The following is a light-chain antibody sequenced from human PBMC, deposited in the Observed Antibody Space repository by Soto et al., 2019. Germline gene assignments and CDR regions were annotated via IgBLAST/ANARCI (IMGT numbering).Light chain of an antibody. J-gene: IGKJ5*01. Sequence: EIVLTQSPGTLSLSPGEGATLSCMASQSVRYNYLAWYQQKPGQAPRLIMYSASKRAAGIPDRFTGSGSGTDFTLTISRLGPDDFAVYYCQQYGSSPVTFGQGTRLEIK. CDR3: QQYGSSPVT. CDR1: QSVRYNY. CDR2: SAS. V-gene: IGKV3-20*01.